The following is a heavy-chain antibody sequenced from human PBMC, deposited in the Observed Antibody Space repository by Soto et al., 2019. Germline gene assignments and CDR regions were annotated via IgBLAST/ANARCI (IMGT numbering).Heavy chain of an antibody. Sequence: PGGSQRLSCTASGFTFRSYGMNWVRQAPGKGLEWVSYISSSSSTIYYVDSVKGRFTISRDNAKNSLYLQMNSLRDEDTAVYYCARDRAGAQYGLDVWGQGTTVTVSS. CDR1: GFTFRSYG. CDR3: ARDRAGAQYGLDV. V-gene: IGHV3-48*02. CDR2: ISSSSSTI. D-gene: IGHD1-26*01. J-gene: IGHJ6*02.